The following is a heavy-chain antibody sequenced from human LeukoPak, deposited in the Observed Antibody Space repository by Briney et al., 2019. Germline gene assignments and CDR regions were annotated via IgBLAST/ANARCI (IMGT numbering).Heavy chain of an antibody. CDR3: AKDQTARSSSSWYADWYFDL. V-gene: IGHV4-34*01. D-gene: IGHD6-13*01. CDR2: INHSGST. J-gene: IGHJ2*01. Sequence: SETLSLTCAVYGGSFSGYYWSWIRQPPGKGLEWIGEINHSGSTNYNPSLKSRVTISVDTSKNQFSLKLSSVTAADTAVYYCAKDQTARSSSSWYADWYFDLWGRGTLVTVSS. CDR1: GGSFSGYY.